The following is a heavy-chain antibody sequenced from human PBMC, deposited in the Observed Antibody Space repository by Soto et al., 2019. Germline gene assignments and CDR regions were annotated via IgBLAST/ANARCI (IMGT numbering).Heavy chain of an antibody. D-gene: IGHD4-17*01. CDR3: ATRSVTAPR. CDR2: IYSGGST. CDR1: GFSVSSNY. Sequence: EVQLVESGGGLVQPGGSLRLSCAASGFSVSSNYMSWVRQAPGKGLECVSLIYSGGSTYYADSVKGRYNISRHNFNNTLYLQMNSLRSDDAAVYYCATRSVTAPRWGQGTLVTVSS. J-gene: IGHJ4*02. V-gene: IGHV3-53*04.